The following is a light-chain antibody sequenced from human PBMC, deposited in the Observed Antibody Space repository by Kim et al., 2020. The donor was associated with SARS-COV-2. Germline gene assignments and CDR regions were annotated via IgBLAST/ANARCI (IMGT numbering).Light chain of an antibody. CDR3: SSYAGSDDYV. J-gene: IGLJ1*01. CDR2: EVG. Sequence: GQSVTISCTGTSSDVGGYNYVSSYQQHPGKAPRLMIYEVGQRPSGVADRFSGYKSGNTASLTVSGLQAEDEADYYCSSYAGSDDYVFGAGTKVTVL. V-gene: IGLV2-8*01. CDR1: SSDVGGYNY.